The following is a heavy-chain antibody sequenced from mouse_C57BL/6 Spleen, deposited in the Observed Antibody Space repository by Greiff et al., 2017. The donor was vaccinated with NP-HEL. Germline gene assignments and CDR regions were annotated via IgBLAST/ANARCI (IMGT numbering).Heavy chain of an antibody. Sequence: QVQLQQSGPGLVQPSQSLSLTCTVSGFSLTSYGVHWVRQSPGKGLEWLGVIWSGGSTDYNAAFMSRLSITKDNSKSQVFFKMNSLQADDTAIYYCAKNGLGRHPWFAYWGQGTLVTVSA. D-gene: IGHD4-1*01. V-gene: IGHV2-5*01. J-gene: IGHJ3*01. CDR1: GFSLTSYG. CDR2: IWSGGST. CDR3: AKNGLGRHPWFAY.